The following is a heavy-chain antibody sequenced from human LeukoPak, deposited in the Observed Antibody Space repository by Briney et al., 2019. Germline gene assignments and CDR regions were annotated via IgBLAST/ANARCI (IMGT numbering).Heavy chain of an antibody. J-gene: IGHJ4*02. V-gene: IGHV3-30-3*01. D-gene: IGHD3-22*01. CDR3: ARDIYDSSGYAFDY. CDR1: GFTFSSYA. Sequence: GRSLRHSCAASGFTFSSYAMHWVRQAPGKGLEWVAVISYDGSNKYYADSVKGRFTISRDNSKNTLYLQMNSLRAEDTAVYYCARDIYDSSGYAFDYWGQGTLVTVSS. CDR2: ISYDGSNK.